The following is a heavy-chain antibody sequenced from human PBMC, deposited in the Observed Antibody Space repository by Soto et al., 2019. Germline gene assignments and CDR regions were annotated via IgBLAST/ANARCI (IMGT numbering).Heavy chain of an antibody. CDR1: GFTFTSNY. V-gene: IGHV1-46*01. Sequence: QVQLVQSGAEVKRPGASVEISCKTSGFTFTSNYLHWVRQAPGQGLEWVAMINPVSGGATYSEKFRGRVTVTRDRSTSAIYLEVNGLTPDDTAVYYCARGEMDVWGRGTTVTVSS. CDR2: INPVSGGA. D-gene: IGHD3-16*01. J-gene: IGHJ6*02. CDR3: ARGEMDV.